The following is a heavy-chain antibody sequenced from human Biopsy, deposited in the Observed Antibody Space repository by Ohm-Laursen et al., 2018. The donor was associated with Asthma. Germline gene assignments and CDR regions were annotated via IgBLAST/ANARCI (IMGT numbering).Heavy chain of an antibody. CDR1: GFSFSNYA. V-gene: IGHV3-30*01. J-gene: IGHJ3*02. D-gene: IGHD1-1*01. CDR2: MSKDASTQ. Sequence: SLRLSCAAFGFSFSNYAIHWVRQAPGKGLEWVGVMSKDASTQDYADSVKGRFTMARDNSKNTLDLQMNSLREEDTAVYYCVRDGTDDAFDIWGQGTVVSVSS. CDR3: VRDGTDDAFDI.